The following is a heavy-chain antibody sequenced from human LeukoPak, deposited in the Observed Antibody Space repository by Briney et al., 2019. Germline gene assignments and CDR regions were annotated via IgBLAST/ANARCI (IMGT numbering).Heavy chain of an antibody. J-gene: IGHJ4*02. V-gene: IGHV1-8*03. D-gene: IGHD3-10*01. Sequence: ASVKVSCKASGYTFTSYDIDWVRQATGQGLEWMGWMNPNSGNTGYAQKFQGRVTITRNTSISTAYMELSSLRSEDTAVYYCARFYYGSGSHFDYWGRGTLVTVSS. CDR3: ARFYYGSGSHFDY. CDR1: GYTFTSYD. CDR2: MNPNSGNT.